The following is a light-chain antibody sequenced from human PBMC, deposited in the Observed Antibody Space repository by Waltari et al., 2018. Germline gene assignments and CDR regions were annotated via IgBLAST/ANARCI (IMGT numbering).Light chain of an antibody. J-gene: IGKJ2*01. V-gene: IGKV3-15*01. CDR1: QTLTSN. CDR2: GAS. CDR3: QQYNNRPYT. Sequence: EIVMTQSPATLSVSPGERATLSCRASQTLTSNLAWYQQKPGQAPRHLIYGASTRATGIPARVSGSGSGTQFTLTISSLQSEDFVVYYCQQYNNRPYTFGQGTKLEIK.